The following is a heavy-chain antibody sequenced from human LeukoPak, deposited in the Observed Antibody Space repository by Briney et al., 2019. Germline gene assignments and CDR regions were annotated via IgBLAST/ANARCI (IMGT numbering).Heavy chain of an antibody. V-gene: IGHV1-8*02. Sequence: ASVKVSCKASGYTFTGYYMHWVRQAPGQGLEWMGWMNPNSGNTGYAQKFQGRVTMTRNTSISTAYMELSSLRSEDTAVYYCARGEAYDLGYWGQGTLVTVSS. CDR3: ARGEAYDLGY. D-gene: IGHD3-22*01. CDR2: MNPNSGNT. CDR1: GYTFTGYY. J-gene: IGHJ4*02.